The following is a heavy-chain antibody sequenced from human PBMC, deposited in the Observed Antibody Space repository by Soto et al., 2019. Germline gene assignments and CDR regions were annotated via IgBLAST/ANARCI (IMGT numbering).Heavy chain of an antibody. D-gene: IGHD1-26*01. CDR1: GFTFSIYG. J-gene: IGHJ3*02. Sequence: QVQLVESGGGVVQPGRSLRLSCAASGFTFSIYGMHWVRHAPGKGLEWVAMISFDGSEKYYTDSVKGGFHISRDSSKNTMYLQMDSLRVEDTAVYYCARDRRLYYSDAFDIWGQGTTVTVSS. CDR2: ISFDGSEK. V-gene: IGHV3-30*03. CDR3: ARDRRLYYSDAFDI.